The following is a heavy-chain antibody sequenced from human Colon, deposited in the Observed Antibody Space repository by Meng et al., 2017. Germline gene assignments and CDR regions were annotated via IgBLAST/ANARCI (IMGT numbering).Heavy chain of an antibody. Sequence: RQGPGPGLGNAQVSRSLTCPVSGDSIRSRNWWSWVRQPPGRGLEWIGEVYHSGSTNYNPSLKNRVTMTVDKSKNEFSLTLSSVTAADTAFYYCARVIYASGNMAHLDYWGPGTLVTVSS. CDR3: ARVIYASGNMAHLDY. CDR1: GDSIRSRNW. J-gene: IGHJ4*02. V-gene: IGHV4-4*03. D-gene: IGHD2/OR15-2a*01. CDR2: VYHSGST.